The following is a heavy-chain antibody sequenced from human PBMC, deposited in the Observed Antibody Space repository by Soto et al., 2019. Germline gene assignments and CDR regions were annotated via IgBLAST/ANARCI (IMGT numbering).Heavy chain of an antibody. CDR2: VSYSGNT. CDR1: GGSINSYY. CDR3: ARERGYCANGVCLRYDY. Sequence: SETLSLTCAVSGGSINSYYWSWIRQPPGKGLEWIGYVSYSGNTNYNPSFQSRVTISVDTSNNQVSLNLDSLTAADTATYYCARERGYCANGVCLRYDYWGPGTLVNVSS. V-gene: IGHV4-59*01. D-gene: IGHD2-8*01. J-gene: IGHJ4*02.